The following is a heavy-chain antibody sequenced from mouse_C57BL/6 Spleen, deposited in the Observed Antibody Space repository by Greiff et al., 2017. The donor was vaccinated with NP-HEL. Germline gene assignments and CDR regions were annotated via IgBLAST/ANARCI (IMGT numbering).Heavy chain of an antibody. CDR2: IYPGSGST. Sequence: QVHVKQPGAELVKPGASVKMSCKASGYTFTSYWITWVKQRPGQGLEWIGDIYPGSGSTNYNEKFKSKATLTVDTSSSTADMQLSSLTSEDSAVYYCARAYGSSYEDYFDYWGQGTTLTVSS. CDR1: GYTFTSYW. V-gene: IGHV1-55*01. J-gene: IGHJ2*01. CDR3: ARAYGSSYEDYFDY. D-gene: IGHD1-1*01.